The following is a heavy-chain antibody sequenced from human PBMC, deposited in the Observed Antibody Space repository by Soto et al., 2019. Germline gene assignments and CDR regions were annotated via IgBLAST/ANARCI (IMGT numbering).Heavy chain of an antibody. V-gene: IGHV1-18*01. Sequence: ASVKVSCKASGYTFTSYGISWVRQAPGQGLEWMGWISAYNGNTNYAQKLQGRVTMTTDTSTSTAYMELRSLRSDDTAVYYCARDPPYDSSSIYFDYWGQGTLVTVSS. CDR2: ISAYNGNT. D-gene: IGHD3-22*01. CDR1: GYTFTSYG. J-gene: IGHJ4*02. CDR3: ARDPPYDSSSIYFDY.